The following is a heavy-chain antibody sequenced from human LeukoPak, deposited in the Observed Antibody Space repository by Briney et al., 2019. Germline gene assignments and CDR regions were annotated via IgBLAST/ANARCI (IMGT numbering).Heavy chain of an antibody. J-gene: IGHJ5*02. V-gene: IGHV1-69*13. CDR3: ARGPIAAAGWDWFDP. CDR2: IIPIFGTA. CDR1: GGTFSSYA. Sequence: SVKVSCKASGGTFSSYAISWVRQAPGQGLEWMGGIIPIFGTANYAQKFQGRVTITADESTSTAYMELSSLRSDDTAVYYCARGPIAAAGWDWFDPWGQGTLVTVSS. D-gene: IGHD6-13*01.